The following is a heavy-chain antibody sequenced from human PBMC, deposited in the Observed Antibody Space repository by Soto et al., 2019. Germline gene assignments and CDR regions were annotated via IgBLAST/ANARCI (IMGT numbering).Heavy chain of an antibody. Sequence: GGSLRLSCTASGFTFGDYAMSWFRQAPGKGLEWVGFIRSKAYGGTTEYAASVKGRFTISRDDSKSIAYLQMNSLKTEDTAVYYCTRHALQYCGGHCYPLPYFDLWGRGTLVTLSS. CDR1: GFTFGDYA. J-gene: IGHJ2*01. D-gene: IGHD2-21*02. CDR2: IRSKAYGGTT. V-gene: IGHV3-49*03. CDR3: TRHALQYCGGHCYPLPYFDL.